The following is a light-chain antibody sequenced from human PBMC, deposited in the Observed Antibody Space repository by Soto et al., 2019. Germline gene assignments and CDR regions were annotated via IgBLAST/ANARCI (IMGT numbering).Light chain of an antibody. J-gene: IGKJ2*01. CDR2: DAS. Sequence: EIVLTQSPGTLSLSPGDRATLSCRASQRVSNSYLAWYQQKPDQAPRLLIYDASTRAAGVPDRVTGGGSGTDFTLTISALEPEDFALYFCQQYERPPFAFGQGTRLEI. CDR1: QRVSNSY. V-gene: IGKV3-20*01. CDR3: QQYERPPFA.